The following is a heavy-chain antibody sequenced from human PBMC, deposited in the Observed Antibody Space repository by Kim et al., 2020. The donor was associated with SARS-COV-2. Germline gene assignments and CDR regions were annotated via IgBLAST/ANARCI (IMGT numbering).Heavy chain of an antibody. D-gene: IGHD6-25*01. CDR2: ISSMISYT. Sequence: GGSLRLSCAASGFNFDNYGMNWVRQAPGKGLEWVSSISSMISYTYYADSVKGRFTISRDNAKNSLYLQLDGLTAEDTAVYYCARGASADPFDFWGHGTM. CDR3: ARGASADPFDF. V-gene: IGHV3-21*06. J-gene: IGHJ3*01. CDR1: GFNFDNYG.